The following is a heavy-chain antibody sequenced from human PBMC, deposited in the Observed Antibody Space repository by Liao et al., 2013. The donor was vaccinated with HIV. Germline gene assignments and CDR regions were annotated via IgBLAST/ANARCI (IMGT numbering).Heavy chain of an antibody. D-gene: IGHD3-10*01. Sequence: QVQLQESGPGLVKPSETLSLTCTVSGGSISSYYWSWIRQPAGKGLEWIGRIYTSGSTNYNPSLKSRVTMSVDTSKNQFSLKLSSVTAADTAVYYCARVSEGSWDGSGSYVKNFDYWGQGTLVTVSS. V-gene: IGHV4-4*07. CDR2: IYTSGST. CDR1: GGSISSYY. CDR3: ARVSEGSWDGSGSYVKNFDY. J-gene: IGHJ4*02.